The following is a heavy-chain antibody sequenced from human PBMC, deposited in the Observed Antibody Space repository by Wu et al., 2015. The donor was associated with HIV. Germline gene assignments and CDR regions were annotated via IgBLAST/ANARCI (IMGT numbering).Heavy chain of an antibody. Sequence: QVQLVQSGAEVKKPGSSVKVSCKASGGTFSSYAISWVRQAPGQGLEWMGGIIPIFGTANYAQKFQGRVTITTDESTSTAYMELSSLRSDDTAVYYCARVGMATRETDAFDIWGQGTMVTVSS. CDR2: IIPIFGTA. CDR3: ARVGMATRETDAFDI. D-gene: IGHD5-24*01. J-gene: IGHJ3*02. CDR1: GGTFSSYA. V-gene: IGHV1-69*05.